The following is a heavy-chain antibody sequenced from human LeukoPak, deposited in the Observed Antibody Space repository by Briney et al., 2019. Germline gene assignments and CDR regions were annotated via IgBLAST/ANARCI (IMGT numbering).Heavy chain of an antibody. CDR2: IYCSGST. CDR1: GGSISSYY. CDR3: ARHGSDCSGGSCYGPGYYYYGMDV. D-gene: IGHD2-15*01. Sequence: SETPSLTCTVSGGSISSYYWSWIRQPPGKGLEWIGYIYCSGSTNYNPSLKSRVTISVDTSKNQFSLKLSSVTAADTAVYYCARHGSDCSGGSCYGPGYYYYGMDVWGQGTTVTVSS. J-gene: IGHJ6*02. V-gene: IGHV4-59*08.